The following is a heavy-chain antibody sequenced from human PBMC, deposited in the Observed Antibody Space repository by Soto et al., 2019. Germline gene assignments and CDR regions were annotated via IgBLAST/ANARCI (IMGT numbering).Heavy chain of an antibody. CDR1: GYRFTSYD. D-gene: IGHD2-2*01. J-gene: IGHJ5*02. CDR2: MNPNSGNT. V-gene: IGHV1-8*01. Sequence: ASVKPSCKACGYRFTSYDINWVRQATKQGLEWMGWMNPNSGNTGYAQKLQGRVTMTTDTSTSTAYMELRSLRSDDTAVYYCARDHEDIVLVPAANAWFDPWGQGTPVTVS. CDR3: ARDHEDIVLVPAANAWFDP.